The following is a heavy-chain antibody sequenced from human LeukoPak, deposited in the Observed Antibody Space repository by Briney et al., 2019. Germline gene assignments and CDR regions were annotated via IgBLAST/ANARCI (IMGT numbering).Heavy chain of an antibody. V-gene: IGHV3-7*01. CDR1: GFTFSSYW. CDR2: IKQDGSEK. CDR3: ARDMLKGFCSGTNCYASPDY. D-gene: IGHD2-2*01. Sequence: PGGSLRLSCAASGFTFSSYWMSWVRQAPGKGLEWVANIKQDGSEKYYVDSVRGRFTISRDNAKNSLYLQMNSLSAEDTAVYYCARDMLKGFCSGTNCYASPDYLGQGTLVTVSS. J-gene: IGHJ4*02.